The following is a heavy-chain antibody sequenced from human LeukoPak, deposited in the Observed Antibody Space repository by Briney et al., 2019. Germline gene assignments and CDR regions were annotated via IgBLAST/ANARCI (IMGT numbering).Heavy chain of an antibody. V-gene: IGHV3-7*01. J-gene: IGHJ4*02. CDR1: RFTFSDYW. CDR3: ARDPDYRGSQPHGYFDY. CDR2: IKRDGSDI. Sequence: GGSLRLSCAASRFTFSDYWMSWVRQAPGKGLERVAYIKRDGSDIYYVDSVKGRFIISRDNAKNSLYLQMNSLRAEDTAVYYCARDPDYRGSQPHGYFDYWGQGTLVTVSS. D-gene: IGHD3-16*01.